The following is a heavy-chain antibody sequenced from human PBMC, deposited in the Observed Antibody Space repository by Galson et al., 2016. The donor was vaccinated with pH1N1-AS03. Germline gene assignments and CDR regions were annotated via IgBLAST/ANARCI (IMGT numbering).Heavy chain of an antibody. CDR1: GYTFTGFS. J-gene: IGHJ6*02. CDR2: INPKSGVT. Sequence: SVKVSCKASGYTFTGFSINWVRQAPGKGLELMGWINPKSGVTNYAQKFQAWVNQSRDTSSSTAYMELGGLKSDDTTVYDCARDTRGPCTSSTCPTAYYFGMDVWGQGTTVIVSS. V-gene: IGHV1-2*04. D-gene: IGHD2-2*01. CDR3: ARDTRGPCTSSTCPTAYYFGMDV.